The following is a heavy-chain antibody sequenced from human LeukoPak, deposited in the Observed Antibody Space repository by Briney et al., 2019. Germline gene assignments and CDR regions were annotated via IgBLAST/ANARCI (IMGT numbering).Heavy chain of an antibody. CDR2: INHSGST. CDR1: GFTFSNYG. D-gene: IGHD3-10*01. J-gene: IGHJ6*03. Sequence: GSLRLSCAASGFTFSNYGMSWVRQPPGQGLEWIGEINHSGSTNYNPSPKSRVTISVDTSKNQFSLKLSSVTAADTAVYYCAKVRTRPVYYYYYMDVWGKGTTVTVSS. CDR3: AKVRTRPVYYYYYMDV. V-gene: IGHV4-34*08.